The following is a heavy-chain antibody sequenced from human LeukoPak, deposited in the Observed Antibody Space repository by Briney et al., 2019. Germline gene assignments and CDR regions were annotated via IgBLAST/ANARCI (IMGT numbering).Heavy chain of an antibody. Sequence: SETLFLTCTVSGDSIRTTRYSWNWIRQPPGEGLERIGSFLFSEGSYYNPSLKSRADISLDASMNQFSLKLTSVTAADTAVYFWARDGEPGGYPPIPLNCFDPWGQGTLVIVSS. V-gene: IGHV4-39*07. CDR1: GDSIRTTRYS. CDR3: ARDGEPGGYPPIPLNCFDP. CDR2: FLFSEGS. D-gene: IGHD6-13*01. J-gene: IGHJ5*02.